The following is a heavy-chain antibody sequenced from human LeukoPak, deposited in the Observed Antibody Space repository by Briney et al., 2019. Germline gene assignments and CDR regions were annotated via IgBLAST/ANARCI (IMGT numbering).Heavy chain of an antibody. CDR1: DGSISNHY. Sequence: SETLSLTCTVSDGSISNHYWSWIRQPPGKGLEWIGYINYSGSTKYNPSLKSRVVMSVDTSKNQFSLKLSSVTAADTAVYYCAKDIYGSGSYYGNGLDVWGRGTTVTVSS. D-gene: IGHD3-10*01. CDR3: AKDIYGSGSYYGNGLDV. J-gene: IGHJ6*02. CDR2: INYSGST. V-gene: IGHV4-59*11.